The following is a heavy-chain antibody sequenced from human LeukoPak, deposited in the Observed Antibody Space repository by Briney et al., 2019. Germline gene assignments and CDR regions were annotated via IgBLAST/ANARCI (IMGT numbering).Heavy chain of an antibody. J-gene: IGHJ3*02. CDR2: INPNSGGT. CDR1: GYTFTGYY. Sequence: ASVKVSCKASGYTFTGYYMHLVRQAPGQGLEWMGWINPNSGGTNYAQKFQGRVTMTRDTSISTAYMELSRLRSDDTAVYYCARETVRFPHEHDAFDIWGQGTMVTVSS. CDR3: ARETVRFPHEHDAFDI. D-gene: IGHD4-17*01. V-gene: IGHV1-2*02.